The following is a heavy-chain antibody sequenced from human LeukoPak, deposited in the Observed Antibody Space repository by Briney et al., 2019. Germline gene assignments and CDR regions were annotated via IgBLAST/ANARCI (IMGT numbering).Heavy chain of an antibody. CDR3: ARQVVAASRGMDV. Sequence: GESLKISCKGSGYSFTNYWITWVRQMPGKGLEWMGRIDPSDSYTDYSPSFQGHVTISADKSTSTAYLQWSSLKASDTAMYYCARQVVAASRGMDVWGQGTTVTVSS. V-gene: IGHV5-10-1*01. D-gene: IGHD5-12*01. CDR1: GYSFTNYW. CDR2: IDPSDSYT. J-gene: IGHJ6*02.